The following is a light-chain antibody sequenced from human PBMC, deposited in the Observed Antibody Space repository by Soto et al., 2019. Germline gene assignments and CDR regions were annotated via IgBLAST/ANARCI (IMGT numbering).Light chain of an antibody. CDR1: SSDVGYYNF. CDR3: SSYSGSTAFYV. CDR2: EVS. V-gene: IGLV2-14*01. Sequence: QSALTQPASVSLSPGQSITISCTGTSSDVGYYNFVSWYQQHPGKAPKLIIYEVSNRPSGVSNRFSASKSGNTASLTISGLQAEDEADYHCSSYSGSTAFYVFGTGTKVTVL. J-gene: IGLJ1*01.